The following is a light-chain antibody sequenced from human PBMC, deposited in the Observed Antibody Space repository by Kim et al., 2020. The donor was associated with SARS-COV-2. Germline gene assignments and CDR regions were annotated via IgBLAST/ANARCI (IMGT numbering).Light chain of an antibody. J-gene: IGLJ2*01. V-gene: IGLV3-1*01. CDR3: QAWDSSIHVV. Sequence: VSPGQTASITGSGDKLGDKYACWYQQKPGQSPVLVIYQDSKRPSGITERFSGSNSGNTATLTISGTQAMDEADYYCQAWDSSIHVVFGGGTQLTVL. CDR2: QDS. CDR1: KLGDKY.